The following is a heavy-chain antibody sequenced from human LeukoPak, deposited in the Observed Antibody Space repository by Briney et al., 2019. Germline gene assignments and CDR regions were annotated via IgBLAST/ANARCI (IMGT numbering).Heavy chain of an antibody. J-gene: IGHJ4*02. D-gene: IGHD3-3*01. CDR3: TTTNVGNSPRDY. CDR2: VDPKEGVT. V-gene: IGHV1-69-2*01. CDR1: GYTFVANY. Sequence: ASVKISCKASGYTFVANYMHCVQQTPGKGREWMGFVDPKEGVTVYAEKFQDRVTLSAETYLDTAYMGWSSLTYEDTALYYCTTTNVGNSPRDYWGQGTLVSLSS.